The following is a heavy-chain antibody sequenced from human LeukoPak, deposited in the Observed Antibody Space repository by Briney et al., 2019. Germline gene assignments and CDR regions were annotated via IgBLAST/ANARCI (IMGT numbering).Heavy chain of an antibody. CDR2: IKQDGSEK. J-gene: IGHJ6*02. V-gene: IGHV3-7*03. CDR1: GFTFSSYW. D-gene: IGHD2-15*01. Sequence: GGSLRLSCAASGFTFSSYWMSWVRQAPGKGLEWVANIKQDGSEKYYVDSVKGRFTISRDNAKNSLYLQINSLRVEDTAVYYCARDGYCSAGSCDNHNYYGVDVWGQGTTVTVSS. CDR3: ARDGYCSAGSCDNHNYYGVDV.